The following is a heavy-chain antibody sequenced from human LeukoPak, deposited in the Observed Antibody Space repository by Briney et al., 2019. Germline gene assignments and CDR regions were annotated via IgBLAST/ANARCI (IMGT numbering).Heavy chain of an antibody. CDR1: GFTFSDYY. CDR3: ARLPAYCSSTSCYYDY. CDR2: ISSSGSTI. Sequence: GGSLRLSCAASGFTFSDYYMSWIRQAPGKGLEWVSYISSSGSTIYYADSVKGRFTISRDNAKNSLFLQMNSLRAEDTAVYYCARLPAYCSSTSCYYDYWGQGTLVTVSS. J-gene: IGHJ4*02. V-gene: IGHV3-11*04. D-gene: IGHD2-2*01.